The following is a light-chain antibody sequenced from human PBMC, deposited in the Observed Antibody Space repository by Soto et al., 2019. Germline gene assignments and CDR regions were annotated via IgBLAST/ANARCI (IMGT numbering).Light chain of an antibody. CDR2: GAS. V-gene: IGKV3-20*01. J-gene: IGKJ1*01. CDR3: QQYGNPPQT. Sequence: ESALTQSPGTLSLSQLELVTLDLMAIQSLSNNNYLAWYQQKPGQAPRLLIYGASSRATSIQNRFSGSGSGTDFTLTISRLEPEDSAVYYCQQYGNPPQTFGQGTQVDIK. CDR1: QSLSNNNY.